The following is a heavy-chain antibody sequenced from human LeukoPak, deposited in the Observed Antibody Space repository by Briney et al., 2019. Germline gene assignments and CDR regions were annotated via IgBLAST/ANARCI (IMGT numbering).Heavy chain of an antibody. CDR2: ISYDGSNK. J-gene: IGHJ4*02. CDR3: AKVLLWFGELGGPSDY. CDR1: GFTFSSYA. V-gene: IGHV3-30*04. D-gene: IGHD3-10*01. Sequence: GGSLRLSCAASGFTFSSYAMHWVRQAPGKGLEWVAVISYDGSNKYYADSVKGRFTISRDNSKNTLYLQMNSLRAEDTAVYYCAKVLLWFGELGGPSDYWGQGTLVTVSS.